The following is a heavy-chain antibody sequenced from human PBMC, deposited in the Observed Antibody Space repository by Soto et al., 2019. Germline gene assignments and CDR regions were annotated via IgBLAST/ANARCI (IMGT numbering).Heavy chain of an antibody. J-gene: IGHJ4*02. CDR2: ISAYNGNT. CDR1: GYTFTSYG. CDR3: ARSKEDYGDPDVIDY. V-gene: IGHV1-18*04. D-gene: IGHD4-17*01. Sequence: GASVKVSCKASGYTFTSYGISWVRQAPGQGLEWMGWISAYNGNTNYAQKLQGRVTMTTDTSTSTAYMELRSLRSDDTAVYYCARSKEDYGDPDVIDYWGQGTLVTVSS.